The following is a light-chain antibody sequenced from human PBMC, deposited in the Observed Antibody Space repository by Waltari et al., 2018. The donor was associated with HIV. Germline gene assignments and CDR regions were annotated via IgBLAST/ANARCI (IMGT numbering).Light chain of an antibody. CDR1: QKGSGKY. V-gene: IGKV3-20*01. J-gene: IGKJ2*01. Sequence: EIVLTQSPGTLSLSPGERATLSCRAGQKGSGKYLAWYQQKPGQAPRLLIDGASNRATGIHDRFSGSGSGTDFTLTISRLEPEEFAVYYCQQYANSPPMYTFGQGTKLESK. CDR3: QQYANSPPMYT. CDR2: GAS.